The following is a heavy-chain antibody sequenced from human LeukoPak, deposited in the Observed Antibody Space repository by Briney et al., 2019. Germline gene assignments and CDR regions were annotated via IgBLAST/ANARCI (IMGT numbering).Heavy chain of an antibody. D-gene: IGHD6-13*01. CDR1: GYSISSGYY. CDR2: IYHSGST. V-gene: IGHV4-38-2*02. J-gene: IGHJ3*02. CDR3: ARSPLGSSNWKNRGGQYAFDI. Sequence: SETLSLTCTVSGYSISSGYYWGWIRQPPGKGLEWIGSIYHSGSTYYNPSLKSRVTISVDTSKNQFSLKLSSVTAADTAVYYCARSPLGSSNWKNRGGQYAFDIWVQGTMVTVSS.